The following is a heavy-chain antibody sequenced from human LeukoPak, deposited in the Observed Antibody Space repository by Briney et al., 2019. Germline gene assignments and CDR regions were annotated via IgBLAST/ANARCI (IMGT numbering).Heavy chain of an antibody. CDR2: IYYSGTT. J-gene: IGHJ5*02. Sequence: PSETLSLTCTVSGGSIIISTYYWGWIRQPRGKGLEWIGSIYYSGTTSYNPSLKSRVTISVDTSKNQFSLKLTSVTAADTAVYYCARQYNSGSFDPWGQGTLVTVSS. D-gene: IGHD6-19*01. CDR3: ARQYNSGSFDP. V-gene: IGHV4-39*01. CDR1: GGSIIISTYY.